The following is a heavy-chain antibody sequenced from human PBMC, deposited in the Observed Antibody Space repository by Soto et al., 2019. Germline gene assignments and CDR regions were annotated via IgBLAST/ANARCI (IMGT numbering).Heavy chain of an antibody. V-gene: IGHV3-23*01. CDR2: ITASGSMA. Sequence: EVQLLESGGALVQPGGSLRLSCAASGFTFDNYAMSWVRQAPGKGLEWVSSITASGSMAYHADSVQGRFTISRDNSKNTLYIQMNSLSAEDTAVYYCAKVHPGDDWGQGTLVTFSS. J-gene: IGHJ4*02. CDR3: AKVHPGDD. CDR1: GFTFDNYA.